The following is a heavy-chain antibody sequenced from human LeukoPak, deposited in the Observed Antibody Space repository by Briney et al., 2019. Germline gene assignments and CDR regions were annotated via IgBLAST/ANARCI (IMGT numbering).Heavy chain of an antibody. CDR3: ARRTCGGDCYSVDY. CDR1: GGSISSYY. Sequence: ASETLSLTCTVSGGSISSYYWSWIRQPAGKGLEWIGRIYTSGSTNYNPSLESRVTISVDTSKNQFSLKLSSVTAADTAVYYCARRTCGGDCYSVDYWGQGTLVTVSS. J-gene: IGHJ4*02. D-gene: IGHD2-21*02. CDR2: IYTSGST. V-gene: IGHV4-4*07.